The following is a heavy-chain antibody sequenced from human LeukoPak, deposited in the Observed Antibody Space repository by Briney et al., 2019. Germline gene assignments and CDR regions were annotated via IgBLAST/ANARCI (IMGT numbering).Heavy chain of an antibody. Sequence: SVKVSCKASGGTFSSYAISWVRQAPGQGLEWMGGIIPIFGTANYAQKFQGRVTITADESTSTAYMELSSLRSEDTAVYYCARDRPDSGSGYYVKDSYYYMDVWRKGSTVTVSS. D-gene: IGHD3-3*01. CDR1: GGTFSSYA. CDR3: ARDRPDSGSGYYVKDSYYYMDV. V-gene: IGHV1-69*01. J-gene: IGHJ6*03. CDR2: IIPIFGTA.